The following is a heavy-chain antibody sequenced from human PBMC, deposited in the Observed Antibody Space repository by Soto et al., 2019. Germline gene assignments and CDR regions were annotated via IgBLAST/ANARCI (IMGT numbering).Heavy chain of an antibody. CDR1: GFAFNIYA. CDR3: AKDRNHYGSGSYFDY. J-gene: IGHJ4*02. Sequence: EVQLLESGGGLVQPGGSLRVSCAASGFAFNIYAMSWVRQAPGKGLGGVSVISGSADSTNYADSVKGRFTISRDNSKNTVYLQMNSLRVEDTAVYYCAKDRNHYGSGSYFDYWGQGTLVTVSS. V-gene: IGHV3-23*01. CDR2: ISGSADST. D-gene: IGHD3-10*01.